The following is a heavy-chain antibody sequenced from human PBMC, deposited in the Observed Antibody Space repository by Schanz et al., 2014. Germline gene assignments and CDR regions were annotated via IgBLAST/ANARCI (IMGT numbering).Heavy chain of an antibody. J-gene: IGHJ5*02. Sequence: DVHLLESGGGLVQPGGSLRLSCAASGFTLSNYAMHWVRQTPDKGLEWVSGLSANGDSTFYSSSVKGRFTISRDISKNTLYLQMGSLRAEDVAVYYCARAGYDADNWFDPWGQGTLVTVSS. CDR3: ARAGYDADNWFDP. CDR2: LSANGDST. D-gene: IGHD2-2*01. CDR1: GFTLSNYA. V-gene: IGHV3-64*01.